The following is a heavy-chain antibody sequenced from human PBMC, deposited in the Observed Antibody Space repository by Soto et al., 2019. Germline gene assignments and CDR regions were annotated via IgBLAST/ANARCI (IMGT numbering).Heavy chain of an antibody. CDR1: CGSISSGDYY. CDR2: IYYSGST. J-gene: IGHJ5*02. CDR3: ARGPVLRYFDWFPRGFDP. D-gene: IGHD3-9*01. Sequence: SETLSLTCTVSCGSISSGDYYWSWIRQPPGKGLEWIGYIYYSGSTYYNPSLKSRVTISVDTSKNQFSLKLSSVTAADTAVYYCARGPVLRYFDWFPRGFDPWGQGTLVTVSS. V-gene: IGHV4-30-4*01.